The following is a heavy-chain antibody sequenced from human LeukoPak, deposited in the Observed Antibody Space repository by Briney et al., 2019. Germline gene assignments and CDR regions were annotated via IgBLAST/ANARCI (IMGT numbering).Heavy chain of an antibody. Sequence: PGGSLRLSCSAPGFTFSSYAMHWVRQSPGKGLEGIGTIYYSGSPYYNPSLKSRVSMSVDTSKNQFSLKLSSVIAADKAVYFCARGQAHVDMGFWYFDYWGQGTLVTVSS. J-gene: IGHJ4*02. CDR2: IYYSGSP. V-gene: IGHV4-59*04. CDR3: ARGQAHVDMGFWYFDY. CDR1: GFTFSSYA. D-gene: IGHD5-12*01.